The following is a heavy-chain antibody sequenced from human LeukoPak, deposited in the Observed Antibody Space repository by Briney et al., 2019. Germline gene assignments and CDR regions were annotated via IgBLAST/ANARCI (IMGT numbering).Heavy chain of an antibody. J-gene: IGHJ5*02. Sequence: ASVKVSCKVSGYTLTELSMHWVRQAPGKGLEWMGGFGPEDGEAIYAQKFQGRVTMTEDTSTDTAYMELSSLRSEDTAVYYCATDYNGSGSYLSWGQGTLVTVSS. V-gene: IGHV1-24*01. CDR3: ATDYNGSGSYLS. D-gene: IGHD3-10*01. CDR2: FGPEDGEA. CDR1: GYTLTELS.